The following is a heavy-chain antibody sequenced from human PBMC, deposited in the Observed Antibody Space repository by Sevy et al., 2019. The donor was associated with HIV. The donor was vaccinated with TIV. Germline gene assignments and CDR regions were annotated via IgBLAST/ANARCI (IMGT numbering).Heavy chain of an antibody. J-gene: IGHJ1*01. V-gene: IGHV1-2*02. CDR2: INPNSGGT. CDR3: ARRFYDSSGYYYEYFQH. Sequence: ASVKVSCKASGYTFTGYYMHWVRQAPGQGLEWMGWINPNSGGTNYAQKFQGRVTLSRDRSISTAYMKLSRLRSDDTALYYCARRFYDSSGYYYEYFQHWGQGTLVTVSS. CDR1: GYTFTGYY. D-gene: IGHD3-22*01.